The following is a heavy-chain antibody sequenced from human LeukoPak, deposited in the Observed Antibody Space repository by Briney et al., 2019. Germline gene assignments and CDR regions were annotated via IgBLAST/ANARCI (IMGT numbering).Heavy chain of an antibody. CDR1: GFTFSNYA. Sequence: GGSLRLSCAASGFTFSNYAMSWVRQAPGKGLGWVSAISGSGGSTYYADSVKGRFTISRDNSKNTLYLQMNSLRAEDTAVYYCAKGRGYSGYGSMFDYWGQGTLVTVSS. CDR2: ISGSGGST. J-gene: IGHJ4*02. V-gene: IGHV3-23*01. CDR3: AKGRGYSGYGSMFDY. D-gene: IGHD5-12*01.